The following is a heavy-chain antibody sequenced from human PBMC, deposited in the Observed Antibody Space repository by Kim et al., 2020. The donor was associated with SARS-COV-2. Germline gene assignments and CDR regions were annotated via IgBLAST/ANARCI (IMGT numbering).Heavy chain of an antibody. CDR3: ASIGVDYGDSYFDY. J-gene: IGHJ4*02. V-gene: IGHV1-3*01. Sequence: SRRFQGEVTITRDTSARTAYMELSSLRSEDTAVYYCASIGVDYGDSYFDYWGQGTLVTVSS. D-gene: IGHD4-17*01.